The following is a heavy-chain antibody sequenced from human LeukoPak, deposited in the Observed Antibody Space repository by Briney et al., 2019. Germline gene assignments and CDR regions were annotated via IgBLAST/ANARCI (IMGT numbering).Heavy chain of an antibody. D-gene: IGHD6-19*01. CDR2: IYYSGST. CDR1: GGSISSYY. V-gene: IGHV4-59*01. CDR3: ARWTGSSGSVDY. J-gene: IGHJ4*02. Sequence: MPSETLSLTCTVSGGSISSYYWSWIRQPPGKGLGWIGYIYYSGSTNYNPSLKSRVAISVDTSKNQFSLKLSSVTAADTAVYYCARWTGSSGSVDYWGQGTRVTVSS.